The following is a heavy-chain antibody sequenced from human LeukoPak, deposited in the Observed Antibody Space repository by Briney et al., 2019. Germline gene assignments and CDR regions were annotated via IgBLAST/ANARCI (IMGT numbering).Heavy chain of an antibody. CDR3: ARMVSGYSSGWYEAEFDY. V-gene: IGHV1-2*02. CDR2: INPNSGGT. J-gene: IGHJ4*02. D-gene: IGHD6-19*01. Sequence: ASVKVSCKASGYTFTGYYMHWVRQAPGQGLEWMGWINPNSGGTNYAQKFQGRVTMTRDTSISTAYMELSRLRSDDTAVYYCARMVSGYSSGWYEAEFDYWGQGTLVTVSS. CDR1: GYTFTGYY.